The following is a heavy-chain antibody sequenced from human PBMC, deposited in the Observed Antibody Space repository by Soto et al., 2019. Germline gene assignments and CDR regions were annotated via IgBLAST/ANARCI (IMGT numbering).Heavy chain of an antibody. D-gene: IGHD6-13*01. CDR1: GGSISSYY. CDR3: ARDIAAAGMDAFDI. V-gene: IGHV4-59*01. CDR2: IYYSGST. J-gene: IGHJ3*02. Sequence: SETLSLTCTVAGGSISSYYWSRIRQPPGKGLEWIGYIYYSGSTNYNPSLKSRVTISVDTSKNQFSLKLSSVTAADTAVYYCARDIAAAGMDAFDIWGQGTMVTVSS.